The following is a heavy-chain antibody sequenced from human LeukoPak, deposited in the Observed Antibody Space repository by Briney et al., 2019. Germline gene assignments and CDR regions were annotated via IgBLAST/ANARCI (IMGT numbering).Heavy chain of an antibody. CDR2: TYYTGST. Sequence: SETLSLTCTVSGDSMKSYYWTWIRQSPGKGLEWIGYTYYTGSTNYNPSLKSRVTISVDTSKNQFSLKLSSVTAADTAVYYCAKEREYCSSGSCHYDLDVWGQGTTVTVSS. CDR1: GDSMKSYY. V-gene: IGHV4-59*01. CDR3: AKEREYCSSGSCHYDLDV. J-gene: IGHJ6*02. D-gene: IGHD2-15*01.